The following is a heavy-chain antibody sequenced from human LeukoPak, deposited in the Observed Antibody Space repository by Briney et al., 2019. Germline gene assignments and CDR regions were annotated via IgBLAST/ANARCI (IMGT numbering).Heavy chain of an antibody. J-gene: IGHJ4*02. CDR2: IKQDGSEK. Sequence: GGSLRLSCAASGFTFSSYWMSWVRQAPGKGLEWVANIKQDGSEKYYVDSVKGRFTISRDNAKNSLYLQMNSLRAEDTAVYYCARWMEKAVAGTRKYYFDYWGQGTLVTVSS. V-gene: IGHV3-7*01. CDR1: GFTFSSYW. CDR3: ARWMEKAVAGTRKYYFDY. D-gene: IGHD6-19*01.